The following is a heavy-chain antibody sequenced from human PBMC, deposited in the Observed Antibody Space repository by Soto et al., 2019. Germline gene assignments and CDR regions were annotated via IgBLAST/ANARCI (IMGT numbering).Heavy chain of an antibody. CDR3: GKKNSYVDKNLYYYSGMDV. V-gene: IGHV4-59*01. D-gene: IGHD4-17*01. CDR1: GGSISSYY. J-gene: IGHJ6*04. CDR2: IYYSGST. Sequence: SETLSLTCTVSGGSISSYYWSWIRQPPGKGLEWIGYIYYSGSTNYNPSLKSRVTISVDTSKNQFSLKLSSVTAADTAVYYCGKKNSYVDKNLYYYSGMDVGGKGTTVPVPS.